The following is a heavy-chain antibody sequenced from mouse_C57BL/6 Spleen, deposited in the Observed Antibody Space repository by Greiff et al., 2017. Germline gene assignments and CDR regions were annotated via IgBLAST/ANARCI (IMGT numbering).Heavy chain of an antibody. CDR3: ARLNYGSSPYYAMDY. Sequence: QVQLQQPGAELVKPGASVKLSCKASGYTFTSYWMHWVKQRPGRGLAWIGRIDPNSGSTNYNEKFKSKATLTVDTSSSTAYMQLSSLTSDDSAVYYGARLNYGSSPYYAMDYWGQGTSVTVSS. CDR2: IDPNSGST. D-gene: IGHD1-1*01. CDR1: GYTFTSYW. V-gene: IGHV1-62-3*01. J-gene: IGHJ4*01.